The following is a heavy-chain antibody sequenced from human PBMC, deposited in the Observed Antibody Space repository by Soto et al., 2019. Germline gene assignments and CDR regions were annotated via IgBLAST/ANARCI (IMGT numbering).Heavy chain of an antibody. CDR1: GFSFSIYE. Sequence: EVQLVESAGGLVQPGGSLRLSCVASGFSFSIYEMHWVRQAPGKGLEWVAYISSGGNSIHYADPVRGRFTVSRDNARNSLYLQMDTLRVEDSALYSCARDRAAGGYCGQGTLVTVSS. V-gene: IGHV3-48*03. D-gene: IGHD6-13*01. CDR3: ARDRAAGGY. J-gene: IGHJ4*02. CDR2: ISSGGNSI.